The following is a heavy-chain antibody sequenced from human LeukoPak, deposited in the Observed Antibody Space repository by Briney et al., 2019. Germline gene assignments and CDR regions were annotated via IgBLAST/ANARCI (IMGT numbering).Heavy chain of an antibody. Sequence: ASAKVSCKASGYIFSNYDINWVRQAPGHGREWMGWMNPNSGRSVYAQKFQGRVTMTRNSSINTAYMELTSLRSDDRAVYYCARGLRSDYWGQGTLVTVSS. J-gene: IGHJ4*02. CDR1: GYIFSNYD. V-gene: IGHV1-8*01. D-gene: IGHD3-16*02. CDR2: MNPNSGRS. CDR3: ARGLRSDY.